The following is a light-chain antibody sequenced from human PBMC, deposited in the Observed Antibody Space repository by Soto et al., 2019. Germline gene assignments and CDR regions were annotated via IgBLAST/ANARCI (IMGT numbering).Light chain of an antibody. CDR3: QHYNSYSYT. CDR2: DAS. V-gene: IGKV1-5*01. CDR1: QSISSW. J-gene: IGKJ2*01. Sequence: DIPMTQSPSTLSASVGDRVTITCRASQSISSWLAWYQQKPGKAPKVLIYDASTLESGVPSRFSGSGSGTDFTLTISSLQPDDFATYYCQHYNSYSYTFGQGTKLEIK.